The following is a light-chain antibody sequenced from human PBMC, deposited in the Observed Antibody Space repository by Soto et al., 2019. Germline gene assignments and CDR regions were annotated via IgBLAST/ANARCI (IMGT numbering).Light chain of an antibody. V-gene: IGLV2-14*01. Sequence: QSVLTQPASVSGSPGQSITISCTGTSSDVGGYNYVSWYQQHPGKAPKLMICEVRNRPSGVSNRFSGSKSGTTASLTISGLQAEDEADYYCSSYTDTGTHVVFGGGTKLTVL. CDR2: EVR. CDR3: SSYTDTGTHVV. CDR1: SSDVGGYNY. J-gene: IGLJ2*01.